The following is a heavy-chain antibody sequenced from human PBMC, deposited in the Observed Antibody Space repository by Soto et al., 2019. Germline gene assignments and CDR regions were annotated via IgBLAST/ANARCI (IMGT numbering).Heavy chain of an antibody. V-gene: IGHV4-30-4*01. CDR1: GGSISSGDYY. CDR2: IYYSGST. D-gene: IGHD3-3*01. J-gene: IGHJ4*02. CDR3: ARAKSLFPDFWSGYFPTN. Sequence: SETLSLTCTASGGSISSGDYYWSWIRQPPGKGLEWIGYIYYSGSTYYNPSLKSRVTISVDTSKNQFSLKLSSVTAADTAVYYCARAKSLFPDFWSGYFPTNLGQGTLVTVSS.